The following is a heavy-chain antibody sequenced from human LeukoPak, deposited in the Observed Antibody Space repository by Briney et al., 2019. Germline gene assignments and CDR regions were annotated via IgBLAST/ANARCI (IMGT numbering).Heavy chain of an antibody. CDR3: ARGQETPIDFWSGYHWATEHLSNVRPYNWFDP. CDR1: GGSISSGGYY. D-gene: IGHD3-3*01. J-gene: IGHJ5*02. CDR2: IYYSAST. Sequence: SETLSLTCTVSGGSISSGGYYWSWIRQHPGKGLEWIGYIYYSASTYYTPSLKSRVTISVDTSKNQFSLKLSSVTAADTAVYYCARGQETPIDFWSGYHWATEHLSNVRPYNWFDPWGQGTLVTVSS. V-gene: IGHV4-31*03.